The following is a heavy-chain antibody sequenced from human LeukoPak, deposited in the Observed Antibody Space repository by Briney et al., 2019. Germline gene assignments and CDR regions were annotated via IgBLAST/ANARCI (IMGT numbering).Heavy chain of an antibody. V-gene: IGHV4-39*07. J-gene: IGHJ5*02. CDR3: ARDQGLYNWFDP. Sequence: SSETLSLTCTVSGGSISSSSYYWGWIRQPPGKGLEWIGSIYYSGSTYYNPSLKSRVTISVDSSKNQFSLKLSSVTAADTAVYYCARDQGLYNWFDPWGQGTLVTVSS. CDR2: IYYSGST. CDR1: GGSISSSSYY.